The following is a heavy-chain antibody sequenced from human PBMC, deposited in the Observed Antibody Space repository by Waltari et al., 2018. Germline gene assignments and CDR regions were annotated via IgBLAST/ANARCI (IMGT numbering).Heavy chain of an antibody. J-gene: IGHJ4*02. Sequence: QVQLVQSGAEVKKPGASVKVSCKASGYTFTRYYMHWVRQAPGPGLEWMGWINPNSGGTNYAQKFQGRVTMTRDTSISTAYMELSRLRSDDTAVYYCATLISGYCSSTSCYDVDYWGQGTLVTVSS. D-gene: IGHD2-2*01. CDR2: INPNSGGT. CDR1: GYTFTRYY. V-gene: IGHV1-2*02. CDR3: ATLISGYCSSTSCYDVDY.